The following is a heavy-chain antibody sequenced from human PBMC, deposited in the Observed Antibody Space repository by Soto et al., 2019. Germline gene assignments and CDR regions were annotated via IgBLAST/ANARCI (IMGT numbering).Heavy chain of an antibody. Sequence: SETLSLTCTVSGGSISSYYWSWIRQPPGKGLEWIGYIYYSGTTYYNPSLRSRVTISVDTSKNQFSLRLTSVTAADTAVYYCARSVDPWGQGTLVTVSS. J-gene: IGHJ5*02. CDR1: GGSISSYY. CDR2: IYYSGTT. V-gene: IGHV4-59*06. CDR3: ARSVDP.